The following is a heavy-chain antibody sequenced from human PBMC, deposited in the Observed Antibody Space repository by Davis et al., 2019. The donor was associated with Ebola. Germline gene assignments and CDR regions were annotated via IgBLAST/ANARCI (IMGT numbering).Heavy chain of an antibody. CDR1: GYSFTSYA. J-gene: IGHJ4*02. CDR2: INPNSGGT. Sequence: AASVKVSCKASGYSFTSYAMNWVRQAPGQGLEWMGRINPNSGGTNYAQKFQGRVTMTRDTSISTAYMELSRLRSDDTAVYYCATPSIAALLGYWGQGTLVTVSS. V-gene: IGHV1-2*06. D-gene: IGHD6-6*01. CDR3: ATPSIAALLGY.